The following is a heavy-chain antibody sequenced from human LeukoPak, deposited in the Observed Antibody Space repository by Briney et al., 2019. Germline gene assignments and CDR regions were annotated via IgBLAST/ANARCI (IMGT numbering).Heavy chain of an antibody. Sequence: SETLSLTCAVYGGSFSGYYWSWIRQPPGKGLKWIGEINHSGSTNYHPSLKSRVTISLDTSKNQFSLKPRSVTAADTAVYYCARGELGISAFDIWGQGTMVTVSS. V-gene: IGHV4-34*01. J-gene: IGHJ3*02. CDR2: INHSGST. CDR1: GGSFSGYY. D-gene: IGHD7-27*01. CDR3: ARGELGISAFDI.